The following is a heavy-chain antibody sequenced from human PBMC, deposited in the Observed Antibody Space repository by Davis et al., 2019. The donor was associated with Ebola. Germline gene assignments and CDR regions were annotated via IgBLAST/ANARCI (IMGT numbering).Heavy chain of an antibody. CDR3: ARDSSSYYYYMDV. J-gene: IGHJ6*03. CDR1: GFTFSSYA. D-gene: IGHD6-6*01. CDR2: ISYDGSNK. Sequence: GESLKISCAASGFTFSSYAMHWVRQAPGKGLEWVAVISYDGSNKYYADSVKGRFTISRDNSKNTLYLQMNSLRAEDTAVYYCARDSSSYYYYMDVWGKGTTVTVSS. V-gene: IGHV3-30-3*01.